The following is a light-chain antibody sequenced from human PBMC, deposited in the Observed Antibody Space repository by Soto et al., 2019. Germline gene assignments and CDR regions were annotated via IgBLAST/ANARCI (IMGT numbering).Light chain of an antibody. Sequence: QSALTQPASVSGSPGQSITISCTGTSSDIGAYNYVSWYRQHPGEAPKLIIYEVTHRPSGISSRFSGSKSGNTASLTISGLQAEDEADYYCSSYASDITQVFGGGTQLTVL. J-gene: IGLJ3*02. CDR3: SSYASDITQV. CDR1: SSDIGAYNY. CDR2: EVT. V-gene: IGLV2-14*01.